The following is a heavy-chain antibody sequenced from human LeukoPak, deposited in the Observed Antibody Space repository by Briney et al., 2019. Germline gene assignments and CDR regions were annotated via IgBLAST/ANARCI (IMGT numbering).Heavy chain of an antibody. D-gene: IGHD2-2*01. V-gene: IGHV1-2*02. CDR1: GYTFTGYY. J-gene: IGHJ6*03. CDR3: ASAPSSYCSSTSCLRNYMDV. Sequence: ASVKVSCKASGYTFTGYYMHWVRQAPGQGLEWMGWINPNSGGTNYAQKFQGRVTMTRDTSISTAYMELSRLRSDDTAVYYCASAPSSYCSSTSCLRNYMDVWGKGTTVTVSS. CDR2: INPNSGGT.